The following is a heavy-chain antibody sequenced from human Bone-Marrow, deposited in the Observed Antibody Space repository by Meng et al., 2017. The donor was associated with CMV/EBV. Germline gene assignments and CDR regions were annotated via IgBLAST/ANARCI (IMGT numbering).Heavy chain of an antibody. J-gene: IGHJ5*02. Sequence: ASVKVSCKASGYTFTGYYMHWVRQASGQGLEWMGWINPNSGGTNYAQKFQGRVTMTRDTSISTAYMELSRLRSDDTAVYYCARDLDIVVVPAALNWFDPWGQGTLVTVSS. CDR3: ARDLDIVVVPAALNWFDP. CDR1: GYTFTGYY. CDR2: INPNSGGT. D-gene: IGHD2-2*03. V-gene: IGHV1-2*02.